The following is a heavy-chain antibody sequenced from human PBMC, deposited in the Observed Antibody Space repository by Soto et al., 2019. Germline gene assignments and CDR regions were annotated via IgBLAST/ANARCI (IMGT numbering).Heavy chain of an antibody. CDR1: GFTIGSYG. J-gene: IGHJ4*02. CDR2: LWYDGDDK. Sequence: QVLLVESGGGVVQPGTSLRLSCAASGFTIGSYGMHWVRQAPGKGLEWVAGLWYDGDDKYYGDSVKGRLTTSRDNSRNTLYLQMNSLRAEHTAVYYCVRGPYYGLYYFGSWGQGSLVTVS. CDR3: VRGPYYGLYYFGS. D-gene: IGHD3-10*01. V-gene: IGHV3-33*01.